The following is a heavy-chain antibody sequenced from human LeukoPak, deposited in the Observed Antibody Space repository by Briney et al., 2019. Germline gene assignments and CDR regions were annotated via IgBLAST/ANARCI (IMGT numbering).Heavy chain of an antibody. CDR3: ASGVAAATPYGMDV. D-gene: IGHD6-13*01. Sequence: SVKVSCKASGGTFSSYAISWVRQAPGQGLEWMGRIIPILGIANYAQKLQGRVTMTTDTSTSTAYMELRSLRSDDTAVYYCASGVAAATPYGMDVWGQGTTVTVSS. V-gene: IGHV1-69*04. CDR2: IIPILGIA. CDR1: GGTFSSYA. J-gene: IGHJ6*02.